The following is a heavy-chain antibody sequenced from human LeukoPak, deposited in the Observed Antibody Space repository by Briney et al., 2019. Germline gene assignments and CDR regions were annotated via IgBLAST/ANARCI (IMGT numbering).Heavy chain of an antibody. V-gene: IGHV4-59*08. CDR2: IYYSGST. Sequence: SETLSLTCTVSGVSISSYSWSWIRQPPGKGLEWIGYIYYSGSTNYNPSLKSRVTISVDTSKNQFSLKLSSVTAADTAVYYCAGIVVVAGWFDPWGQGTLVTVSS. CDR1: GVSISSYS. D-gene: IGHD2-15*01. CDR3: AGIVVVAGWFDP. J-gene: IGHJ5*02.